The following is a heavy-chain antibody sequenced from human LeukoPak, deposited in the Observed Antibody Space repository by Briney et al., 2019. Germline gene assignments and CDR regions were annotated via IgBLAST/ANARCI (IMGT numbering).Heavy chain of an antibody. V-gene: IGHV3-74*01. J-gene: IGHJ4*02. CDR1: GFTFSTFW. D-gene: IGHD1-26*01. CDR2: INHDGSST. Sequence: GGSLRLSCATSGFTFSTFWMHWVRQAPGKGLVWVSCINHDGSSTNYADSVKGRFTISRDNAKNTLYLQMNSLRAEDTAVYYCAREGATTSFDYWGQGTLVTVSS. CDR3: AREGATTSFDY.